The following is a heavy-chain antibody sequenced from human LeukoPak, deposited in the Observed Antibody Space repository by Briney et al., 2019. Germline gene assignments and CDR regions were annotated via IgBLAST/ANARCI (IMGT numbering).Heavy chain of an antibody. Sequence: PGGSLRLSCAASGFTFDDYGMSWVRQAPGKGLEWVSGINWNGGSTGYADSVKGRFTISRDNAKNSLYLQMDSLRAEDMALYYCARLLTMIDAFDIWGQGTMVTVSS. CDR1: GFTFDDYG. CDR2: INWNGGST. V-gene: IGHV3-20*04. J-gene: IGHJ3*02. D-gene: IGHD3-22*01. CDR3: ARLLTMIDAFDI.